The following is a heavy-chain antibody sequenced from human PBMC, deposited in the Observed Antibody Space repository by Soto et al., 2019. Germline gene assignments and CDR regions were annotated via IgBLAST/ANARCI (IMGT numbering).Heavy chain of an antibody. J-gene: IGHJ2*01. V-gene: IGHV4-30-2*01. CDR1: GGSISSGGYS. D-gene: IGHD6-13*01. CDR2: IYHSGST. CDR3: ARALGIAAAGTFWYFDL. Sequence: QLQLQESGSGLVKPSQTLSLTCAVSGGSISSGGYSWSWIRQPPGKGLEWIGYIYHSGSTYYNPSLKRRGSISVDRSKNQFSLKLSSVTAAETAVDYCARALGIAAAGTFWYFDLWGRGTLVTVSS.